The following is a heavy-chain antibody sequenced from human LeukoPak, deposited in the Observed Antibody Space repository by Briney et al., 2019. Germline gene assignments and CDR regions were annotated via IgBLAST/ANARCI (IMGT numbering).Heavy chain of an antibody. J-gene: IGHJ5*02. Sequence: ASVKVSCKASGYTFTGYYMHWVRQAPGQGLEWMGWINPNSGGTNYAQKFQGRVTMTRDTSISTAYMELSRLRSDDTAVYYCARGVRVPRTIFGVVIIRGWFDPWGQGTLVTVSS. CDR2: INPNSGGT. V-gene: IGHV1-2*02. CDR1: GYTFTGYY. D-gene: IGHD3-3*01. CDR3: ARGVRVPRTIFGVVIIRGWFDP.